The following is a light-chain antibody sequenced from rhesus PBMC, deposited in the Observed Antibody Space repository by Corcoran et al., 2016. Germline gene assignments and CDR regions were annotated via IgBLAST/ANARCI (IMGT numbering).Light chain of an antibody. J-gene: IGKJ4*01. CDR3: MQALEFPLT. CDR1: QSLLDSEDGNTY. Sequence: DIVMTQTPLSLPVTPGEPASISCRSSQSLLDSEDGNTYLAWYLQKPGQSPQLLMYEVSNRPSGGPDRFSGSGSDTDFTLKISRVEAEDVGVYYCMQALEFPLTFGGGTKVEIK. CDR2: EVS. V-gene: IGKV2-104*02.